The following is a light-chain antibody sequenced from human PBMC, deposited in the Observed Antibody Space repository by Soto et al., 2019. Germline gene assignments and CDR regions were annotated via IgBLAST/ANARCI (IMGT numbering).Light chain of an antibody. Sequence: DIVMTQSPLSLPVTPGEPASISCRSSQSLLHSNGYNYLNWYQQKPGKAPKLLIFDAASLQNGVPSRVSGGGSRTDFTLTISSLQPDDFATYYCQHYNSYSEAFGQGTKVDIK. V-gene: IGKV2-28*01. CDR2: DAA. CDR1: QSLLHSNGYNY. J-gene: IGKJ1*01. CDR3: QHYNSYSEA.